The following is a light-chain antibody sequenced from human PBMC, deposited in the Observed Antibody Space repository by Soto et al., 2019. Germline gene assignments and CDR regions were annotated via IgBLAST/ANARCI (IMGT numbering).Light chain of an antibody. V-gene: IGKV3-15*01. CDR1: QAISSN. Sequence: EIVMTQSPATLSVSRGARAPLSCRANQAISSNLAWYQQKPGQAPRLLIYGASTRATGIPDRFSGSGSGTEFTLTISSLQSEDFAVYYCQQYRNWPRTFGQGTKVDIK. CDR2: GAS. CDR3: QQYRNWPRT. J-gene: IGKJ1*01.